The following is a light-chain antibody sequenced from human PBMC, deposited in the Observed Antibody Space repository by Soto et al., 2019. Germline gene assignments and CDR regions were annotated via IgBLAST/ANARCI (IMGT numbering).Light chain of an antibody. V-gene: IGLV1-40*01. J-gene: IGLJ2*01. CDR1: SSNIGAGYD. Sequence: QAEVTQPPSVSGAPGQRVTISCTGSSSNIGAGYDVHWYQQLPGRAPKLLIYGNTNRPSGVPDRFSGSKSGTSASLAITGLQAEDEADYYCLSFDSSLSVVFGGGTKLTVL. CDR2: GNT. CDR3: LSFDSSLSVV.